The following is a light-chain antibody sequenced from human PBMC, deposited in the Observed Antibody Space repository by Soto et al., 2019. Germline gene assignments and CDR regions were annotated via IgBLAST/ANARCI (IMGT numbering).Light chain of an antibody. V-gene: IGKV3-15*01. CDR1: QSVSSN. CDR3: QQYNKWPPLT. Sequence: EIVMTQSPATLSVSPGERATLSCRASQSVSSNLAWYQQTPGQAPRLLIYGASTRATGIPARFSGSGSGTDCTLTISSLQSEDFAVYYCQQYNKWPPLTFGGGTKVEIK. J-gene: IGKJ4*01. CDR2: GAS.